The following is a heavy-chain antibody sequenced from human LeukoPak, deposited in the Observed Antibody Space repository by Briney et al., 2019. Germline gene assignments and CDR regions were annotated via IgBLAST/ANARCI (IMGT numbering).Heavy chain of an antibody. V-gene: IGHV3-NL1*01. CDR3: VRAHHPGGWFDP. CDR1: GFTFSSYA. CDR2: IYSGGST. J-gene: IGHJ5*02. D-gene: IGHD3-10*01. Sequence: GALRLSCAASGFTFSSYAMHWVRQAPGKGLEWVSLIYSGGSTYYADSVKGRFTISRGNAKNSLYLQMNSLTAEDTAVHYCVRAHHPGGWFDPWGQGTLVTVSS.